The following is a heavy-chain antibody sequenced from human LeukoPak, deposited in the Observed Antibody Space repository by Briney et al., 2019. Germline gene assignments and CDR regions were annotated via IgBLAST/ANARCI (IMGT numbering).Heavy chain of an antibody. CDR1: GFTLSSSA. J-gene: IGHJ5*02. V-gene: IGHV3-23*01. D-gene: IGHD2-15*01. CDR2: ISGSGGST. CDR3: AKSRYCSGGSCYRFDP. Sequence: PGGSLRLSCAASGFTLSSSAMSWVRQAPGKGLEWVSAISGSGGSTYYADSVKGRFTISRDNSKNTLYLQMNSLRAEDTAVYYCAKSRYCSGGSCYRFDPWGQGTLVTVSS.